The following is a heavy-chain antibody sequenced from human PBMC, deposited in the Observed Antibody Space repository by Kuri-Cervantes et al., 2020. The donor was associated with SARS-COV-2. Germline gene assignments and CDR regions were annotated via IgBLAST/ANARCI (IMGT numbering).Heavy chain of an antibody. CDR1: YASMTSFY. J-gene: IGHJ4*02. CDR3: ASGNDFSLDY. CDR2: MYYTGKS. Sequence: SETLSLTCTVSYASMTSFYWSWIRQSPGRVLEWIGYMYYTGKSNYNPSLESRVSMSLAASESRFFLTLTSVTTADTAIYYCASGNDFSLDYWGQGILVTVSS. V-gene: IGHV4-59*01. D-gene: IGHD4-11*01.